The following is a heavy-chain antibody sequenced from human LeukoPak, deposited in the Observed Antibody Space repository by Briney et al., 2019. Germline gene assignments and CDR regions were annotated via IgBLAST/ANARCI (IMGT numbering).Heavy chain of an antibody. CDR1: GGSISSGDYY. Sequence: SLTLSLTCTVSGGSISSGDYYWSWIRQPPGKGLEWIGYIYYSGSTYYNPSLKSRVTLSVDTSKNQFSLKLSSVTAADTAVYYCARCIAARPHPLCYGVDVWGQGTTVTVS. V-gene: IGHV4-30-4*01. CDR3: ARCIAARPHPLCYGVDV. D-gene: IGHD6-6*01. CDR2: IYYSGST. J-gene: IGHJ6*02.